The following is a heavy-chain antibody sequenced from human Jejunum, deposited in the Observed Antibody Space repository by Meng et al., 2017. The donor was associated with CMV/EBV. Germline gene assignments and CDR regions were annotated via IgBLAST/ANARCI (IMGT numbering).Heavy chain of an antibody. CDR2: ISIYGRNE. V-gene: IGHV3-30*03. Sequence: GFSFSTYAMDWVRQATGKGLECVAIISIYGRNEYYADSVKGRFTISRDDSKNTVYLEMNNLKPDDTAIYYCARQQGYFDSTMAYFDSWGQGTLVTVSS. CDR3: ARQQGYFDSTMAYFDS. CDR1: GFSFSTYA. D-gene: IGHD2/OR15-2a*01. J-gene: IGHJ4*02.